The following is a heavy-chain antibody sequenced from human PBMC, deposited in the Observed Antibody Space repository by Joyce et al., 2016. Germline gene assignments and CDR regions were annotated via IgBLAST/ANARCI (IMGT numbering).Heavy chain of an antibody. CDR1: GFTFSNTC. V-gene: IGHV3-15*01. CDR2: IKSKTDGGKT. J-gene: IGHJ3*02. D-gene: IGHD4-17*01. Sequence: VLLVESGGGLVKPGGSLRLSCADSGFTFSNTCMTWVRQAPGKGLEWVGRIKSKTDGGKTDYAAPVKGRFTSSRDESKKTLYLQMHGLKTEDTAVYYCSTNTVLGDAFDIWGQGTMVSVSS. CDR3: STNTVLGDAFDI.